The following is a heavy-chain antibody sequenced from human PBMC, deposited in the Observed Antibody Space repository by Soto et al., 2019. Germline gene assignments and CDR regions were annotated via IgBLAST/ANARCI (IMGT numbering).Heavy chain of an antibody. V-gene: IGHV4-31*03. Sequence: QVQLQESGPGLVKPSQTLSLTCTVSGGSITSGGSYWSWIRQHPGKGLEWIGYIYYSGSTHYNPSLKSRLTISKDTSKNHFSLRLTSVTAADTAMYYCAGAGGTGFWSGYYGIDYWGQGTLVTVSS. CDR1: GGSITSGGSY. J-gene: IGHJ4*02. CDR2: IYYSGST. CDR3: AGAGGTGFWSGYYGIDY. D-gene: IGHD3-3*01.